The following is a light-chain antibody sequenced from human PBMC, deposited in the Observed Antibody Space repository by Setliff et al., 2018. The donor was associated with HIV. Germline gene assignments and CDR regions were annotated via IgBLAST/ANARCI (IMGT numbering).Light chain of an antibody. J-gene: IGKJ1*01. Sequence: EIVLTQSPGTLSLSPGDRATLYCRASQSVSSGSLGWYQQKPGQAPRLLIFGTSNRATDIPDRFRGSGSGADFTLTISRLEPEDFAVYYCQQYGNSPPWTFGQGTKVDIK. V-gene: IGKV3-20*01. CDR1: QSVSSGS. CDR2: GTS. CDR3: QQYGNSPPWT.